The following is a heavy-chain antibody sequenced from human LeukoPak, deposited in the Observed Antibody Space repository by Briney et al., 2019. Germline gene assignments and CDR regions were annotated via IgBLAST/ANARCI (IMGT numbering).Heavy chain of an antibody. CDR1: GFTFSSYA. D-gene: IGHD2-21*01. J-gene: IGHJ4*02. CDR3: AKTPRYCGGDCYDY. Sequence: PGGSLRLSCAASGFTFSSYAMSWVRQAPGKGLEWVSAISGSGGSTYYADSVKGRFTISRDNSKNTLYLQMNGLRAEDTAVYYCAKTPRYCGGDCYDYWGQGTLVTVSS. CDR2: ISGSGGST. V-gene: IGHV3-23*01.